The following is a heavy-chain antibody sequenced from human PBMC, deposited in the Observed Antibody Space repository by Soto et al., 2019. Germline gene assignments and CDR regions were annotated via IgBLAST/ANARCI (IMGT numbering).Heavy chain of an antibody. V-gene: IGHV3-9*01. CDR2: ISWNSGSI. J-gene: IGHJ6*02. CDR3: AKDRASRYQLLWGYYGMDV. CDR1: GFTFDDYA. D-gene: IGHD2-2*01. Sequence: EVQLVESGGGLVQPGRSLRLSCAASGFTFDDYAMHWVRQAPGKGLEWVSGISWNSGSIGYADSVKGRFTISRDNAKNSLYLQTNSLRAEDTALYYCAKDRASRYQLLWGYYGMDVWGQGTTVTVSS.